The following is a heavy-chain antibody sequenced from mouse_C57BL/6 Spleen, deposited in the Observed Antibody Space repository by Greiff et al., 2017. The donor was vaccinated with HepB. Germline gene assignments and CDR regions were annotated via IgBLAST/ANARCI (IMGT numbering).Heavy chain of an antibody. Sequence: DVQLVESGGGLVKPGGSLKLSCAASGFTFSSYAMSWVRQTPEKRLEWVATISDGGSYTYYPDNVKGRFTISRDNAKNNLYLQMSHLKSEDTAMYYCARDRNYYGSVYAMDYWGQGTSVTVSS. V-gene: IGHV5-4*01. CDR2: ISDGGSYT. CDR3: ARDRNYYGSVYAMDY. CDR1: GFTFSSYA. D-gene: IGHD1-1*01. J-gene: IGHJ4*01.